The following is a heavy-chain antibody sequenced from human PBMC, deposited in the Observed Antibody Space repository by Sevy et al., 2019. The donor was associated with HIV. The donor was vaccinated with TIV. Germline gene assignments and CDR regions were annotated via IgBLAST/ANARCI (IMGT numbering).Heavy chain of an antibody. Sequence: ASVKVSCKASGYTFTSYAMNWVRQAPGQGLEWMGWINTNTGNPTYAQGFTGRFVFSLDTSVSTAYLQISSLKAEDTAVYYCARGGLRYFDWLLPLLDYWGQGTLVTVSS. D-gene: IGHD3-9*01. V-gene: IGHV7-4-1*02. CDR1: GYTFTSYA. CDR2: INTNTGNP. J-gene: IGHJ4*02. CDR3: ARGGLRYFDWLLPLLDY.